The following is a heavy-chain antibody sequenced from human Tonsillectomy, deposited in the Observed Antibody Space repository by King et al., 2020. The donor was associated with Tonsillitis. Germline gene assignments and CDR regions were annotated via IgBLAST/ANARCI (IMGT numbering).Heavy chain of an antibody. J-gene: IGHJ4*02. CDR1: EYALTDLS. V-gene: IGHV1-24*01. Sequence: VQLVQSGAEVKKPGASVKVSCKVSEYALTDLSMHWVRQAPGKGLEWMGGFDPEDGERIYAQKFQGRVTTTEDTSTDTAYMELSSLRSEDTAVYYCATSLFEGVRGAFFDYWGQGSLVTVSS. D-gene: IGHD2-21*01. CDR2: FDPEDGER. CDR3: ATSLFEGVRGAFFDY.